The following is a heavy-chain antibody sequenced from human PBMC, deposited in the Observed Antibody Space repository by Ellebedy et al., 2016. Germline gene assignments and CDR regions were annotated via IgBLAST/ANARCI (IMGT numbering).Heavy chain of an antibody. CDR1: GYPFTDYG. CDR3: ARPIVGALGGGDYYYDGMDV. V-gene: IGHV1-18*04. CDR2: ISCNSGNT. J-gene: IGHJ6*02. Sequence: ASVKVSCXASGYPFTDYGISWVRQAPGQGLEWMGWISCNSGNTNYARKFQDRVTMTTETSTSTVYMELRSLRSEDTARYSCARPIVGALGGGDYYYDGMDVWGQGTTVTVSS. D-gene: IGHD1-26*01.